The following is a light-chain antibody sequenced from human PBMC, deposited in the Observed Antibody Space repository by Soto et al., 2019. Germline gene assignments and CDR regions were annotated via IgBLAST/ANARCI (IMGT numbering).Light chain of an antibody. CDR3: QQYYTTPLT. J-gene: IGKJ4*01. CDR2: GAS. CDR1: QSLSNNIY. Sequence: EIVLTQSPGTLSLSPGERATLSCRASQSLSNNIYLDWYQQKPGQAPRLLIYGASSRATGIPNRFSGSGSGTEFTLTISSVQAEDVAVYYCQQYYTTPLTFGGGTKVDI. V-gene: IGKV3-20*01.